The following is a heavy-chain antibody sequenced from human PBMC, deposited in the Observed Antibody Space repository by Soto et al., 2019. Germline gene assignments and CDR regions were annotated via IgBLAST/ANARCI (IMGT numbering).Heavy chain of an antibody. CDR1: GGSISSYY. V-gene: IGHV4-59*01. Sequence: SETLSLTCTVSGGSISSYYWSWIRQPPGKGLDWIGYIYYSGSTNYNPSLKSRVTISVDTSKNQFSLKLSSVTAADTAVYYCARDAYYYDSSGYYYHAGFDYWGQGTLVTVSS. CDR2: IYYSGST. J-gene: IGHJ4*02. CDR3: ARDAYYYDSSGYYYHAGFDY. D-gene: IGHD3-22*01.